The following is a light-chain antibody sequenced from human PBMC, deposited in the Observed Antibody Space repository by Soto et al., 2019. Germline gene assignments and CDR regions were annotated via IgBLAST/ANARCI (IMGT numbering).Light chain of an antibody. CDR3: LLFNTFPQA. J-gene: IGKJ4*01. CDR1: QGIGSA. V-gene: IGKV1-13*02. Sequence: AIQLTQSPSYLSASIGDRVTITCRARQGIGSALAWYQQAPGKPPKLLIFHTSTLENVVPSRVSGGGSGTDFTLTIRSLQPEDFATYYCLLFNTFPQAFGGGTKVEIK. CDR2: HTS.